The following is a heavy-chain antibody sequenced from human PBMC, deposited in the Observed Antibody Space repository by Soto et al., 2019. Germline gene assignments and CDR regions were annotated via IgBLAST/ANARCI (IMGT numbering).Heavy chain of an antibody. CDR2: IFYSGST. J-gene: IGHJ4*02. CDR1: GGSISGHY. CDR3: ARVGSSGWSPDY. Sequence: SETLSLTCTVSGGSISGHYWTWIRQPPGEEMEWIGYIFYSGSTTYNNPSLKSRVTISVDTSKNQFSLRLSSVTAADTAVYYCARVGSSGWSPDYWGQGTLVTVSS. D-gene: IGHD6-19*01. V-gene: IGHV4-59*11.